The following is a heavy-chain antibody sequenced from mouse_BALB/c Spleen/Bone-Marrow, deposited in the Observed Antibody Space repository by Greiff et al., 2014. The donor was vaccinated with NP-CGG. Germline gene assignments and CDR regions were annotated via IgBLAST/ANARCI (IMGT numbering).Heavy chain of an antibody. CDR3: AEGYDSWFAY. D-gene: IGHD2-2*01. Sequence: EVQLVESGAELVKPGASVELSCTASGFNIEDTYVHWVKQRPEQGLEWIGRIDPANGNTKYDPKFQGKATVTSDTSSNTAYLHLNSLTSEDTAVYYCAEGYDSWFAYWGQGTLVTVSA. CDR1: GFNIEDTY. V-gene: IGHV14-3*02. J-gene: IGHJ3*01. CDR2: IDPANGNT.